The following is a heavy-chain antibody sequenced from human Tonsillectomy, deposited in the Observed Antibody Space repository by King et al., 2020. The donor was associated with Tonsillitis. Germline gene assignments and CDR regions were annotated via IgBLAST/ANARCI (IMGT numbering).Heavy chain of an antibody. J-gene: IGHJ5*02. Sequence: VQLVESGAEVKKPGESLKISCKGSGYSFTKYWIGWVRQMPGKGLEWMGSIYLGDSDTRYSPSFEGQVTISADKSNSTAYLQWSSLKASDTAMYYCARRPNYYDSGGYHWGQGTLVTVSS. CDR3: ARRPNYYDSGGYH. CDR1: GYSFTKYW. D-gene: IGHD3-22*01. CDR2: IYLGDSDT. V-gene: IGHV5-51*03.